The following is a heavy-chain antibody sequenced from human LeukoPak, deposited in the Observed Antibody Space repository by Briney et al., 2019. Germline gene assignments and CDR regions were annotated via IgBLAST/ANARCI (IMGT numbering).Heavy chain of an antibody. Sequence: SETLSLTCTVSGGSISSYYWSWLRQPAGKGLEWIGEINHSGSTNYNPSLKSRVTISVDTSKNQFSLKLSSVTAADTAVYYCARRYYGSGSYYEFDYWGQGTLVTVSS. CDR1: GGSISSYY. D-gene: IGHD3-10*01. V-gene: IGHV4-34*01. J-gene: IGHJ4*02. CDR3: ARRYYGSGSYYEFDY. CDR2: INHSGST.